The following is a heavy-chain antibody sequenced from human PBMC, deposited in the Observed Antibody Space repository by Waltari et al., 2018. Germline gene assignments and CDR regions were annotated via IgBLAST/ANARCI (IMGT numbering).Heavy chain of an antibody. Sequence: QVQLQESGPGLVKPSQTLSLTCTVSGGYISRGDYYWSWIRNPPGKGLEWIGYLYYRGTTVYNPPLKSQFTISVDTAKNQFSLKLSSVTAADTAVYYCASVHAFDAFDIWGQGTMVTVSS. J-gene: IGHJ3*02. D-gene: IGHD3-16*01. CDR1: GGYISRGDYY. V-gene: IGHV4-30-4*08. CDR3: ASVHAFDAFDI. CDR2: LYYRGTT.